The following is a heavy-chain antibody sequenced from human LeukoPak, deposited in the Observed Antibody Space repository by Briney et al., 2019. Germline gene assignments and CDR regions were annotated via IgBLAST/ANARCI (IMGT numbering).Heavy chain of an antibody. V-gene: IGHV4-59*11. J-gene: IGHJ6*02. CDR3: ARFGVDYDMDV. D-gene: IGHD3-16*01. CDR1: GGSISGHY. CDR2: IHYSGRP. Sequence: PSETLSFTCTVSGGSISGHYWTWIRQPPGKGLEWIGQIHYSGRPDYNPSLKSRVTISVDTSKNRLSLKVTSVTGADTAVYYCARFGVDYDMDVWGQGTTVTVSS.